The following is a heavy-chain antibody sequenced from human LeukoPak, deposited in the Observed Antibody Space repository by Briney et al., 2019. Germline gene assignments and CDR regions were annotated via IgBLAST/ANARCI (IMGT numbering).Heavy chain of an antibody. Sequence: GGSLRLSCAASGFTFDDYGMSWVRQAPGKGLEWISYIGISSGNTKYADSVKGRFTVSGDNARNSLYLQMNSLRVEDTAVYYCARDHNYAFDNWGQGTLVTVSS. V-gene: IGHV3-11*06. J-gene: IGHJ4*02. CDR2: IGISSGNT. CDR1: GFTFDDYG. D-gene: IGHD1-1*01. CDR3: ARDHNYAFDN.